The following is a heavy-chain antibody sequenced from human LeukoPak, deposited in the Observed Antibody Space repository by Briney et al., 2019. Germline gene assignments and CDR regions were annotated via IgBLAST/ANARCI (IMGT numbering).Heavy chain of an antibody. CDR3: ARGSLVRGVITLLFDY. D-gene: IGHD3-10*01. CDR1: GGTFSSYA. CDR2: IIPIFGTA. V-gene: IGHV1-69*13. J-gene: IGHJ4*02. Sequence: SVKVSCKASGGTFSSYAISWVRQAPGQGLEWMGGIIPIFGTANYAQKFQGRVTITADESTSTAYMELSSLGSEDTAVYYCARGSLVRGVITLLFDYWGQGTLVTVSS.